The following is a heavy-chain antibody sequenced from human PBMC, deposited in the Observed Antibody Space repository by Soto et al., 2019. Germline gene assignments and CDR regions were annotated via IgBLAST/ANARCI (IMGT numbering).Heavy chain of an antibody. CDR3: ARIIAAAGTEDYYYYGMDV. V-gene: IGHV4-34*01. CDR1: GGSFSGYY. J-gene: IGHJ6*02. Sequence: SETLSLTCAVYGGSFSGYYWSWIRQPPGKGLEWIGEINHSGSTNYNPSLKSRVTISVDTSKNQFSLKLSSVTAADTAVYYCARIIAAAGTEDYYYYGMDVWGQGTTVTVSS. CDR2: INHSGST. D-gene: IGHD6-13*01.